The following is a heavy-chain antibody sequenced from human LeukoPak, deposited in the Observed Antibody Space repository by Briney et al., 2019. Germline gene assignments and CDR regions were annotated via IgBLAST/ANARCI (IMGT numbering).Heavy chain of an antibody. D-gene: IGHD3-10*01. V-gene: IGHV1-69*13. CDR3: ARDYYGSGEVNWFDP. CDR1: GGTFSSYA. CDR2: IIPIFGTA. J-gene: IGHJ5*02. Sequence: SVKVSCKASGGTFSSYAINWVRQAPGQGLEWMGGIIPIFGTAHYAQKFRGRVTITAVESMSTAYMELNSLRSEDTAVYYCARDYYGSGEVNWFDPWGQGTLVTVSS.